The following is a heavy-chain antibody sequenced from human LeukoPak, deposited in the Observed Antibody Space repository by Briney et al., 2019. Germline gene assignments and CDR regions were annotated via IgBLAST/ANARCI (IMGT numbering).Heavy chain of an antibody. V-gene: IGHV3-7*01. Sequence: AGGSLRLSCAASGFTFSSYWMSWVRQAPGKGLEWVANIKQDGSEKYYVDSVKGRFTISRDNAKNSLYLQMNSLRAEDTAVYYCATYSSGWQRGFDYWGQGTLVTVSS. CDR1: GFTFSSYW. CDR2: IKQDGSEK. J-gene: IGHJ4*02. CDR3: ATYSSGWQRGFDY. D-gene: IGHD6-19*01.